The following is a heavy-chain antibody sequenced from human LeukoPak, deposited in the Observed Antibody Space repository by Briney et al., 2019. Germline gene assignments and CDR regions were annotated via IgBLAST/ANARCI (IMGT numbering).Heavy chain of an antibody. J-gene: IGHJ4*02. CDR2: IIPIFGTA. CDR3: ARAYSGYDFFDY. V-gene: IGHV1-69*13. Sequence: GASVKVSCKASGGTFSRYAISWVRRAPGQGLEWMGGIIPIFGTANYAQKFQGRVTITADESTSTAYMEVSSLRSEDTAVYYCARAYSGYDFFDYWGQGILVTVSS. CDR1: GGTFSRYA. D-gene: IGHD5-12*01.